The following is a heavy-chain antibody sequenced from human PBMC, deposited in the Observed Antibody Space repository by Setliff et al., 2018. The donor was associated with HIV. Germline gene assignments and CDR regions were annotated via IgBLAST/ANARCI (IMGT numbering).Heavy chain of an antibody. J-gene: IGHJ4*02. CDR3: AKGHYDSSGYLYYFDF. D-gene: IGHD3-22*01. CDR2: IIPILGTP. Sequence: SVKVSCKASGGPFSNYAISWVRQAPAQGLEWMGGIIPILGTPNYSQTFQGRVAITADKSTSTAYMELSRLRSEDTAVYYCAKGHYDSSGYLYYFDFWGQGTLVTAPQ. V-gene: IGHV1-69*06. CDR1: GGPFSNYA.